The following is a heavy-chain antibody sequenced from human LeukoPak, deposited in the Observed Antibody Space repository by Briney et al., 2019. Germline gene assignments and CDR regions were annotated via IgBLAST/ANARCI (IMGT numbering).Heavy chain of an antibody. CDR1: GYTFNIYG. Sequence: ASVKVSCKASGYTFNIYGISWVRQHSGQGLVCMRCISVYNGKTNYAKNFQGRVTMTTDTSTSTAYMDLRSLRSDDTAVYYCARAVWWELTRSDFDIWGQGTMVTSSS. CDR3: ARAVWWELTRSDFDI. CDR2: ISVYNGKT. V-gene: IGHV1-18*01. J-gene: IGHJ3*02. D-gene: IGHD2-21*01.